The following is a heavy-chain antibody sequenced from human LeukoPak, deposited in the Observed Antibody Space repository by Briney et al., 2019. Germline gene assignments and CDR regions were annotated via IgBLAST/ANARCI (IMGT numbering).Heavy chain of an antibody. CDR2: IDSDGSST. V-gene: IGHV3-74*01. Sequence: PGGSLRLSCAASGFTFSSYWMHWVRHAPGKGLVWVSRIDSDGSSTTYADSVKGRFTISRDNAKNSLYLQMNSLRAEDTAVYYCSGSDTTGYSPREWDYWYFDLWGRGTLVTVSS. CDR3: SGSDTTGYSPREWDYWYFDL. CDR1: GFTFSSYW. J-gene: IGHJ2*01. D-gene: IGHD3-9*01.